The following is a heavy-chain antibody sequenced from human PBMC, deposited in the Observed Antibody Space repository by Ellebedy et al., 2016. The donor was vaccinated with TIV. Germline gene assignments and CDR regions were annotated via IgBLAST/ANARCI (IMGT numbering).Heavy chain of an antibody. D-gene: IGHD4-17*01. CDR2: IYGSDVK. CDR1: GFSLSTSAVT. J-gene: IGHJ4*02. CDR3: AHRTTVTSVDY. Sequence: SGPTLVKPTQTLTLTCTFSGFSLSTSAVTVGWVRQPPGKAPEWLSVIYGSDVKRYNPSLRSRLTITKDSSKNQVVLTMTNMDTIDTATYFCAHRTTVTSVDYWGQGTLVTVSS. V-gene: IGHV2-5*01.